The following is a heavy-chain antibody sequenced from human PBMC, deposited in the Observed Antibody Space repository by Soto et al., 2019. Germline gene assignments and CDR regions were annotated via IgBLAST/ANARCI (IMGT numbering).Heavy chain of an antibody. V-gene: IGHV3-30*03. J-gene: IGHJ6*02. CDR1: GFTFSSYG. CDR3: ATDLVRDGYNRGVWYYYYGMDV. D-gene: IGHD5-12*01. CDR2: ISYDGSNK. Sequence: GGSLRLSCAASGFTFSSYGMHWVRQAPGKGLEWVAVISYDGSNKYYADSVKGRFTISRDNSKNTLYLQMNSLRAEDTAVYYCATDLVRDGYNRGVWYYYYGMDVWGQGTTDTVSS.